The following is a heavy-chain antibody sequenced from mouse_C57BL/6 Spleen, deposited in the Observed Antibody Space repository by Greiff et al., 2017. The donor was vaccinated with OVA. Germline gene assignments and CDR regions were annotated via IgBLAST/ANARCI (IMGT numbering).Heavy chain of an antibody. D-gene: IGHD1-1*01. V-gene: IGHV1-55*01. CDR1: GYTFTSYW. CDR2: IYPGSGST. J-gene: IGHJ1*03. Sequence: VQLQQPGAELVKPGASVKMSCKASGYTFTSYWITWVKQRPGQGLEWIGDIYPGSGSTNYNEKFKSKATLTVDTSSSTAYMQLSSLTSEDSAVYYCARYLSGSSYGYCDVWGTGTTVTVSS. CDR3: ARYLSGSSYGYCDV.